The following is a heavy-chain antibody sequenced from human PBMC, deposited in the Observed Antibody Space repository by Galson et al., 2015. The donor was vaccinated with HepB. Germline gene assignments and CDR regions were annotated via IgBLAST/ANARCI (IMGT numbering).Heavy chain of an antibody. CDR1: GYTFTTYY. Sequence: SVKVSCKASGYTFTTYYMHWVRQAPGQGLEWMGIINPSGGSTSYAQKFQGRVTMTRDTSTSTVYMELNSLRSEDTAVYYCARGAFYFHSSGYPGDYWGQGTLVTVSS. D-gene: IGHD3-22*01. J-gene: IGHJ4*02. CDR3: ARGAFYFHSSGYPGDY. V-gene: IGHV1-46*01. CDR2: INPSGGST.